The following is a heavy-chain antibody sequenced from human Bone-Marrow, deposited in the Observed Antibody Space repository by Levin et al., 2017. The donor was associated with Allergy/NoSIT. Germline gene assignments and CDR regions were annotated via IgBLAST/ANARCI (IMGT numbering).Heavy chain of an antibody. V-gene: IGHV3-7*01. Sequence: QAGGSLRLSCAGSGFPFSSYWMNWVRQAPGKGLEWVANIKEDGNEKYYVGSLKGRFTISRDNAKSSLYLEMNSLRAEDTAVYYCARGYWFAALGTSSCDYWGQGTLVTV. CDR3: ARGYWFAALGTSSCDY. D-gene: IGHD6-13*01. CDR2: IKEDGNEK. CDR1: GFPFSSYW. J-gene: IGHJ4*02.